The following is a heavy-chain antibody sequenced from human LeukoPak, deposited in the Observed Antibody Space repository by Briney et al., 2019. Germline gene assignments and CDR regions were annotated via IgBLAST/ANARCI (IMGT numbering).Heavy chain of an antibody. D-gene: IGHD3-22*01. CDR1: GYTFTSYG. V-gene: IGHV1-46*01. J-gene: IGHJ3*02. CDR2: INPSGGST. CDR3: ARPSTYYYDSSGYLDAFDI. Sequence: ASVKVSCKASGYTFTSYGISWVRQAPGQGLEWMGIINPSGGSTSYAQKFQGRVTMTRGTSTSTVYMELSSLRSEDTAVYYCARPSTYYYDSSGYLDAFDIWGQGTMVTVSS.